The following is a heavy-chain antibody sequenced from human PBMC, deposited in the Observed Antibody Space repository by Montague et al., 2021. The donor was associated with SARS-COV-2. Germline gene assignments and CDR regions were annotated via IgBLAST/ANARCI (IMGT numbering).Heavy chain of an antibody. CDR2: IYYSGGT. V-gene: IGHV4-59*01. Sequence: SETLSLTCSVSGGSISGYYWSWLRQPPGKGLEWIGDIYYSGGTKYNPSLKSRVTISVDRSKNQFSLNLNSVTAADTAVYFCARLLRSCTNGVCRTYHYYAMDVWGQGSTVTASS. D-gene: IGHD2-8*01. J-gene: IGHJ6*02. CDR1: GGSISGYY. CDR3: ARLLRSCTNGVCRTYHYYAMDV.